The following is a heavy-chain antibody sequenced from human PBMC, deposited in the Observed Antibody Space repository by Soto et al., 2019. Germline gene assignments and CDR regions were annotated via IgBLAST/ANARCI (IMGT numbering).Heavy chain of an antibody. J-gene: IGHJ6*02. D-gene: IGHD3-16*01. CDR1: GAPITTTKW. Sequence: QVQLQESGPGLVKPSETLSLTCTVSGAPITTTKWWAWVRLPPGKGLEWIGELSRGDERSSNPSLEGRFTMSLDKSTNHLSPKLTSVTAADTALYYCATQTISYTWGVWGRGTSVTVSS. CDR2: LSRGDER. V-gene: IGHV4-4*02. CDR3: ATQTISYTWGV.